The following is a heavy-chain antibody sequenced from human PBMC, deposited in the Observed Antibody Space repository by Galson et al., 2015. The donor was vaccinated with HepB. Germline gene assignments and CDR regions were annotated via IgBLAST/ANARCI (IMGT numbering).Heavy chain of an antibody. J-gene: IGHJ3*02. CDR1: GFSLSTSGMR. CDR2: IDWDDDK. V-gene: IGHV2-70*04. D-gene: IGHD6-19*01. CDR3: ARIHHNTGWPDAFDI. Sequence: PALVKPTQTLTLTCSFSGFSLSTSGMRVNWIRQPPGKALEWLARIDWDDDKFYSTSLKTRLTISKDTSRNQVVLTMTNMDPVDTATYFCARIHHNTGWPDAFDIWGQGTMVTVSS.